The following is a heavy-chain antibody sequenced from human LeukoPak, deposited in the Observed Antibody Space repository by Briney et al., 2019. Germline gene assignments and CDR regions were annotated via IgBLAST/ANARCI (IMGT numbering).Heavy chain of an antibody. J-gene: IGHJ6*01. V-gene: IGHV3-74*01. Sequence: GGSLRLSCAASGFTFSSYWMHWVRQAPGKGLLWVSRINSDGTTTYYADIVKGRFTISRDNAKNTLYLQVNSLRAEDTAVYYCARGNYYGMDVWGQGTTVTVSS. CDR1: GFTFSSYW. CDR2: INSDGTTT. CDR3: ARGNYYGMDV.